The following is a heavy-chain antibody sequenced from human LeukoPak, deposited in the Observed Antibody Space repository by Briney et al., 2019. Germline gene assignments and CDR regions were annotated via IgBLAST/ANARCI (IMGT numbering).Heavy chain of an antibody. CDR2: ISYDGSNK. V-gene: IGHV3-30-3*01. CDR3: ARGRIAVAGGYYMNV. Sequence: GGSLRLSCAASGFTFSSYAMYWVRQAPGKGLEWVAVISYDGSNKYYADSVKGRFTISRDNSKNTLYLQMNSLRAEDTAVYYCARGRIAVAGGYYMNVWGKGTTVTVSS. CDR1: GFTFSSYA. D-gene: IGHD6-19*01. J-gene: IGHJ6*03.